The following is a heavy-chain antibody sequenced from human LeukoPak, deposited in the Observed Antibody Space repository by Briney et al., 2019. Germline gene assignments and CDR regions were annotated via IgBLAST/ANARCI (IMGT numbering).Heavy chain of an antibody. J-gene: IGHJ4*02. Sequence: GGSLRLSCTASGFSFGDSGLSWVRQAPGKGLEWVGFITSKDNGGTTAYAASVKGRFTISRDDSKSIAYLQMNSLKTEDTALYYCTVFDYWGQGTLVTVSS. CDR1: GFSFGDSG. CDR2: ITSKDNGGTT. CDR3: TVFDY. V-gene: IGHV3-49*04.